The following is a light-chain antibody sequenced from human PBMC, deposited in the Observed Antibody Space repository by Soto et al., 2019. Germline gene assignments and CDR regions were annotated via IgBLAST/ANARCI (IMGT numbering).Light chain of an antibody. CDR1: QSVPRSY. CDR2: GTS. Sequence: EIVLTQSPGTLSLSPWERATLSCRASQSVPRSYLAWYQQKPGQAPRLLIYGTSSRATGIPDRFSGSGSGTDYTLTISRLEPEDFAVFYCQKYGSSITFGQGTRLEIK. V-gene: IGKV3-20*01. CDR3: QKYGSSIT. J-gene: IGKJ5*01.